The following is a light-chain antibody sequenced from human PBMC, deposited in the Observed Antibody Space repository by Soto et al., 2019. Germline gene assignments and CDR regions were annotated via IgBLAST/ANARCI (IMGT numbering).Light chain of an antibody. Sequence: QSVLTQPASVSGSPGQSITISCTGTSSDVGGYNYVSWYQQYPGKAPKLMIYDVTDRPSGVSNRFSGSKSGNTASLTISGLQAEDEADYYCSSYTSSFTLVFGTGTKVTVL. CDR3: SSYTSSFTLV. CDR2: DVT. J-gene: IGLJ1*01. CDR1: SSDVGGYNY. V-gene: IGLV2-14*01.